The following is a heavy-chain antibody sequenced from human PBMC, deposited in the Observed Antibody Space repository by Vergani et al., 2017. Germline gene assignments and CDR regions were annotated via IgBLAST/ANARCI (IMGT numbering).Heavy chain of an antibody. CDR3: ARDRRYCSSTSCYFGRDWFDP. V-gene: IGHV1-46*01. J-gene: IGHJ5*02. CDR2: INPSGGST. CDR1: GYTFTSYY. Sequence: QVQLVQSGAEVKKPGASVKVSCKASGYTFTSYYMHWVRQAPGQGLEWMGIINPSGGSTSYAQKFQGRVTMTRDTSTSTVYMELSSLRSEDTAVYYCARDRRYCSSTSCYFGRDWFDPWGQGTLVTVSS. D-gene: IGHD2-2*01.